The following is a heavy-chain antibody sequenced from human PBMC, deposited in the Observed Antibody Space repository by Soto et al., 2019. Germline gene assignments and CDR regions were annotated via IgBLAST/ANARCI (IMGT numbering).Heavy chain of an antibody. D-gene: IGHD1-1*01. V-gene: IGHV3-30-3*01. CDR1: GFTFSSYA. CDR3: SRDRLRYNWNDFPYYYYGMDV. J-gene: IGHJ6*02. Sequence: GGSLRLSCAASGFTFSSYAMHWVRQAPGKGLEWVAVISYDGSNKYYADSVKGRFTISRDNSKNTLYLQMNSLRAEDTAVYYCSRDRLRYNWNDFPYYYYGMDVWGQGTTVTVSS. CDR2: ISYDGSNK.